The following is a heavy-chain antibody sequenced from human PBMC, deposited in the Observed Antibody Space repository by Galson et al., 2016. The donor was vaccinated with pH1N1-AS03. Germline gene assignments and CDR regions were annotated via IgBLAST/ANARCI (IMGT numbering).Heavy chain of an antibody. Sequence: SVKVSCKASGGTFSSYAISWVRQAPGQGLEWMGGIIAMFGTANYAQKVQGRVTITADKSTSTAYMELSSLRSEDTAVFYCAGDASYDFWRGHDAFGIWSQGTMVTVSS. CDR3: AGDASYDFWRGHDAFGI. J-gene: IGHJ3*02. CDR1: GGTFSSYA. CDR2: IIAMFGTA. V-gene: IGHV1-69*06. D-gene: IGHD3-3*01.